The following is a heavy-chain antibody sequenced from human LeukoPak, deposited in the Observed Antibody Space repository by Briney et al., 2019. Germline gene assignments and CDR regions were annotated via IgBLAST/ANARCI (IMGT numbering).Heavy chain of an antibody. Sequence: SETLSLTCTVSGGSISSYYWSWIRQPPGKGLEWIGYIYYSGSTNYNPSLESRVTISVDTSKNQFSLKLSSVTAADTAVYYCARGVVVPSLRAYYYGMDVWGQGTTVTVSS. D-gene: IGHD2-2*01. J-gene: IGHJ6*02. CDR3: ARGVVVPSLRAYYYGMDV. V-gene: IGHV4-59*01. CDR1: GGSISSYY. CDR2: IYYSGST.